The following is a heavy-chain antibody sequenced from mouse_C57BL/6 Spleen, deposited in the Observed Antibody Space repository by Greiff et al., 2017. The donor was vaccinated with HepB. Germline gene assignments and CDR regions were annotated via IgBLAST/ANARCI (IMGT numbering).Heavy chain of an antibody. Sequence: EVQGVESGGGLVKPGGSLKLSCAASGFTFSSYAMSWVRQTPEKRLEWVATISDGGSYTYYPDNVKGRFTISRDNAKNNLYLQMSHLKSEDTAMYYCASYGSSYGYWYFDVWGTGTTVTVSS. D-gene: IGHD1-1*01. CDR3: ASYGSSYGYWYFDV. CDR1: GFTFSSYA. V-gene: IGHV5-4*01. J-gene: IGHJ1*03. CDR2: ISDGGSYT.